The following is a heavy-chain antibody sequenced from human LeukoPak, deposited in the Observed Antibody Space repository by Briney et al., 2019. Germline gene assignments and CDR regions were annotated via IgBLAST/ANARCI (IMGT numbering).Heavy chain of an antibody. CDR1: GFTFSSYS. Sequence: GGSLRLSCAASGFTFSSYSMNWVRQAPGKGLEWVSYISSSSSTIYYADSVKGRFTISRDNAKNSLYLQMNSLRAEDTAVYYCARDISSSGYYYVGNYFDYWGQGTLVTVSS. J-gene: IGHJ4*02. CDR3: ARDISSSGYYYVGNYFDY. CDR2: ISSSSSTI. D-gene: IGHD3-22*01. V-gene: IGHV3-48*01.